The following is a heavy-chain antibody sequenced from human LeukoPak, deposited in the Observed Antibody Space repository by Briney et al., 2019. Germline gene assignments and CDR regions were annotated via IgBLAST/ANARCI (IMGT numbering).Heavy chain of an antibody. CDR3: ARVNYGSATKEDY. CDR1: GGSISSGDYY. V-gene: IGHV4-30-4*01. D-gene: IGHD3-10*01. Sequence: TSETLSLTCTVPGGSISSGDYYWSWIRQPPGKGLEWIGYIYYSGSTYYNPSLKSRVTISVDTSENQFSLKLSSVTAADTAVYYCARVNYGSATKEDYWGQGTLVTVSS. CDR2: IYYSGST. J-gene: IGHJ4*02.